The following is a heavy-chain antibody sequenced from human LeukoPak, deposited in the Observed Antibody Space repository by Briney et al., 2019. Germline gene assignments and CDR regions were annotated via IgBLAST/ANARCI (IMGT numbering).Heavy chain of an antibody. Sequence: SGGSLRLSCAVSGFTFNNYWMNWVRQAPGKGLEWVANIKQDGSEKYYVDSVKGRFTISRDNAKNSLYLQMNSLRVEDTAVYYCVRDHQLRDPGCWGQGTLVTVSS. D-gene: IGHD5-24*01. J-gene: IGHJ4*02. CDR2: IKQDGSEK. CDR1: GFTFNNYW. V-gene: IGHV3-7*01. CDR3: VRDHQLRDPGC.